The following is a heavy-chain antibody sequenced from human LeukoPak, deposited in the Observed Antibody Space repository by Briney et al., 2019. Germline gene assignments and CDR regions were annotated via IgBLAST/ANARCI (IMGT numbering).Heavy chain of an antibody. D-gene: IGHD2-2*01. CDR2: IYHSGST. Sequence: PSETLSLTCAVSGYSISSGYYWGWIRPPPGKGLEWIGSIYHSGSTYYNPSLKSRVTISVDTSKNQFSLKLSSVTAADTAVYYCARGDIVVVPAAKGPYYYYMDVWGKGTTVTVSS. CDR1: GYSISSGYY. V-gene: IGHV4-38-2*01. J-gene: IGHJ6*03. CDR3: ARGDIVVVPAAKGPYYYYMDV.